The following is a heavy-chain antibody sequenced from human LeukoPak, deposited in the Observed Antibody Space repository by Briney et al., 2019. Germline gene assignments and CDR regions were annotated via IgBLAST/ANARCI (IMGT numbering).Heavy chain of an antibody. CDR1: GFTFSSYS. V-gene: IGHV3-48*04. CDR2: ISSSSSTI. CDR3: AKARSGSSNSCFNY. Sequence: PGGSLRLSCAASGFTFSSYSMNWVRQAPGKGLEWVSYISSSSSTIYYADSVKGRFTISRDNSKNMLYLQMNSLRAEDTAVYYCAKARSGSSNSCFNYWGQGILVTVSS. J-gene: IGHJ4*02. D-gene: IGHD2-2*01.